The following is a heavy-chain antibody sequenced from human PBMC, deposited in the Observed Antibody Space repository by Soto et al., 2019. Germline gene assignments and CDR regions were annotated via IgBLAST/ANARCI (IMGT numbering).Heavy chain of an antibody. D-gene: IGHD5-12*01. Sequence: LETLSLTCTVSGASITSNSYWDWMRQHRGKGLEWIGSNYYPEGTSSNPSLRSRVTMSVDTFNNPFSLRLSSVTAADTAVYYCARHESSRGYLYSDYDSGSEWGQGTLVTVSS. CDR2: NYYPEGT. J-gene: IGHJ4*02. V-gene: IGHV4-39*01. CDR3: ARHESSRGYLYSDYDSGSE. CDR1: GASITSNSY.